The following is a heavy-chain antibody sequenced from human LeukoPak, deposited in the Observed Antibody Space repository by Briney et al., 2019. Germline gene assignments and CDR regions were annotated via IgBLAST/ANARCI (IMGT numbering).Heavy chain of an antibody. V-gene: IGHV4-4*07. Sequence: SETLSLTCTVSGDSISTYYWSWIRQPAGKGLEWIGRINTSGSTNYNPSLKSRVTMSVDTSKSQFSLKLSSVTAADTAVYYCARQSDKAAGGTFAFDYWGQGALVTVS. CDR3: ARQSDKAAGGTFAFDY. CDR2: INTSGST. J-gene: IGHJ4*02. CDR1: GDSISTYY. D-gene: IGHD6-13*01.